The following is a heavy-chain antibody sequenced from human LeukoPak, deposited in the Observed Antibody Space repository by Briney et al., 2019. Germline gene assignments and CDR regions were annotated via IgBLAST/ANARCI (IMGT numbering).Heavy chain of an antibody. CDR2: ISSSSTYI. D-gene: IGHD3-9*01. CDR1: GFTFSAYS. V-gene: IGHV3-21*01. Sequence: PGGSLRLSCAASGFTFSAYSMSWVRQAPGKGLEWVSSISSSSTYIYYADSVKGRFAVSGDSAKNSLYLQMNSLRAEDTAVYYCARELRYFDWLLSEFDYWGQGTLVTVSS. CDR3: ARELRYFDWLLSEFDY. J-gene: IGHJ4*02.